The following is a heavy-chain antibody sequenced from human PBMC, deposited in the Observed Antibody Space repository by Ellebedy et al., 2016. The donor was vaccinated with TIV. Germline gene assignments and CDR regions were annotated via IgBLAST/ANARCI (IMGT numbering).Heavy chain of an antibody. V-gene: IGHV4-39*07. Sequence: MPGGSLRLSCTVSGGSISSNSYYWGWIRQPPGKGLEWIGSIYYSGSTYYNPSLKSRVTISVDTSKNQFSLKLTSVTAADTAVYYCAREWNLYYFDYWGQGTLVTVSS. J-gene: IGHJ4*02. D-gene: IGHD1-1*01. CDR3: AREWNLYYFDY. CDR1: GGSISSNSYY. CDR2: IYYSGST.